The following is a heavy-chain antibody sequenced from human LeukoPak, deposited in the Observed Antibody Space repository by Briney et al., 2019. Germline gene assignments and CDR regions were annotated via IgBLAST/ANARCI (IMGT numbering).Heavy chain of an antibody. Sequence: GGSLRLSCAASGFTFSSYEMNWGRQAPGKGVGWGSYISSSGSTIYYADSVKGRFTISRDNAKNSLYLQMNSRRAEDTAVYYCAELGITMIGGVWGEGTTVTISS. CDR1: GFTFSSYE. CDR3: AELGITMIGGV. V-gene: IGHV3-48*03. CDR2: ISSSGSTI. J-gene: IGHJ6*04. D-gene: IGHD3-10*02.